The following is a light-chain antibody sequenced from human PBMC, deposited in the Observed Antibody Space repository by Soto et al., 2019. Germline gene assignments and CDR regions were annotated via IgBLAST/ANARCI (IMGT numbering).Light chain of an antibody. CDR3: QQYNNWPPLT. CDR1: QSVSSD. V-gene: IGKV3-15*01. CDR2: GAS. Sequence: DIVVTQSPATLSVSPGERATLSCRASQSVSSDLAWYQQTPGQAPRLLIYGASTRATGIPARFSGSGSGTEFTLTISSLQSEDFAVYYCQQYNNWPPLTFGGGTKVEIK. J-gene: IGKJ4*01.